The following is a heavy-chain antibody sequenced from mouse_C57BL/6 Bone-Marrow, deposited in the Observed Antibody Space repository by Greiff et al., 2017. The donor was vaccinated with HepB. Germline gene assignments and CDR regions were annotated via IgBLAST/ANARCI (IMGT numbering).Heavy chain of an antibody. CDR3: ARGGGGPFAY. CDR2: IYPSDSET. V-gene: IGHV1-61*01. Sequence: VQLQQPGAELVRPGSSVKLSCKASGYTFTSYWMDWVKQRPGQGLEWIGNIYPSDSETHYNQKFKDKATLTVDKSSSTAYMQLSSLTSEDSAVYYRARGGGGPFAYSGQGTLVTVSA. CDR1: GYTFTSYW. J-gene: IGHJ3*01.